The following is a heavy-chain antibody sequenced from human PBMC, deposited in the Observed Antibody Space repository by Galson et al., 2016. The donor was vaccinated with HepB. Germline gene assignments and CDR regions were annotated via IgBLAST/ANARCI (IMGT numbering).Heavy chain of an antibody. J-gene: IGHJ4*02. D-gene: IGHD4-23*01. V-gene: IGHV3-53*01. CDR3: AGYGGNSV. Sequence: SLRLSCAAAGFTVSDNHVPWIRQAPGKGLECVSVIFGRGNTYYADSVEGRFTISRDNARNTDYLQMNSLRTEDTAVYYCAGYGGNSVWGQGTLVTVSS. CDR2: IFGRGNT. CDR1: GFTVSDNH.